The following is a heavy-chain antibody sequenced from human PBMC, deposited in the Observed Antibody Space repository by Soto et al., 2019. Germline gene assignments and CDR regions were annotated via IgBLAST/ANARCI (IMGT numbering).Heavy chain of an antibody. Sequence: ASVKVSCKTSGYTFSNYGITWVRQAPGQPLEWLGWISLYSDGTNYAQKFQGRVSMTTDTSTTTAYMELRSLRSDDTAVYHCARVVPGAEAWFGPWGQGTLVTVYS. J-gene: IGHJ5*02. CDR3: ARVVPGAEAWFGP. CDR2: ISLYSDGT. V-gene: IGHV1-18*01. CDR1: GYTFSNYG. D-gene: IGHD2-2*01.